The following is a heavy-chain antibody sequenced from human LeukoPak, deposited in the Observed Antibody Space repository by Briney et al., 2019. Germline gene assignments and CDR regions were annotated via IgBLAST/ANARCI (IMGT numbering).Heavy chain of an antibody. D-gene: IGHD3-22*01. CDR1: GFTFSSYG. CDR3: AKEGDSSGYYYFDY. Sequence: AGGPLRLSCAASGFTFSSYGMHWVRQAPGKGLEWVAFIRYDGSNKYYADSVKGRFTISRDNSKNTLYLQMNSLRAEDTAVYYCAKEGDSSGYYYFDYWGQGTLVTVSS. V-gene: IGHV3-30*02. J-gene: IGHJ4*02. CDR2: IRYDGSNK.